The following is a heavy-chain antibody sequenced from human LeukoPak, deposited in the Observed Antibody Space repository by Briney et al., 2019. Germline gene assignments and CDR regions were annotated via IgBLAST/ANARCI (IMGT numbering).Heavy chain of an antibody. D-gene: IGHD4-17*01. Sequence: PSETLSLTCTVSGGSVNSGGYYWTWIRQHPGKGLKWLGYIYCSGRTYYNPSLKSRITISLDTSKNQFSLNLTSVSAADTAFYFCARSSDYGDYDWGQGTLITVSS. CDR2: IYCSGRT. CDR3: ARSSDYGDYD. J-gene: IGHJ4*02. V-gene: IGHV4-31*03. CDR1: GGSVNSGGYY.